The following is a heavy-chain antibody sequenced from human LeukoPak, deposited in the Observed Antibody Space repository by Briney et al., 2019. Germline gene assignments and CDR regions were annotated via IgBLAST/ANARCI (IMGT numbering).Heavy chain of an antibody. J-gene: IGHJ4*02. CDR1: GGSISGGSYS. V-gene: IGHV4-30-2*01. Sequence: SQALSLTCAVSGGSISGGSYSWSWIRQPPGRALEWIGYIYHSGSTYYNPSLKSRVTISVDRSKNQFSLNLHSVTAADTAVYYCASVSSGGYFDYWGQGTLVSVSS. CDR2: IYHSGST. CDR3: ASVSSGGYFDY. D-gene: IGHD3-16*01.